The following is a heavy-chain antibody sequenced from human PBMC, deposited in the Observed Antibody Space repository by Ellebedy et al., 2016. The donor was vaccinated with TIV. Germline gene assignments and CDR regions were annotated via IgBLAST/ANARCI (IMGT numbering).Heavy chain of an antibody. D-gene: IGHD6-13*01. Sequence: AASVKVSCKASGGTFGNYAISWVRQAPGQGLEWMGGIIPVLGIENYAQKFQGRVTITADKSTSTAYMELSSLRADDTAMYYCAKLGGVLSWYADYWGLGTLVTVSS. CDR3: AKLGGVLSWYADY. CDR2: IIPVLGIE. V-gene: IGHV1-69*10. J-gene: IGHJ4*02. CDR1: GGTFGNYA.